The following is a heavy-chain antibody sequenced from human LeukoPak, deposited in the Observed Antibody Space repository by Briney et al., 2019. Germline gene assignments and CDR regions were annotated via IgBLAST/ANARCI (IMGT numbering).Heavy chain of an antibody. CDR3: ARDPPLGSCSTISCPHLDY. CDR1: GFTFSRYS. Sequence: NSGGSLRLPCAASGFTFSRYSMNWVRQAPGKGLEWVSSISSSSSFIYYADSVKGRFTISRDNAKNSLYLQMNSLRAEDTAVYYCARDPPLGSCSTISCPHLDYWGQGTLVTVSS. CDR2: ISSSSSFI. J-gene: IGHJ4*02. V-gene: IGHV3-21*01. D-gene: IGHD2-2*01.